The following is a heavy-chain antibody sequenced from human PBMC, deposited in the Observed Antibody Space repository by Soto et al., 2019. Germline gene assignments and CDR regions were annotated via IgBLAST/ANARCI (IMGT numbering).Heavy chain of an antibody. CDR3: ARENGVAVATILYYFDY. J-gene: IGHJ4*02. CDR1: GGTFKNNG. V-gene: IGHV1-69*01. Sequence: QVHLVQSGAEVKKAGSSVKVSCKAPGGTFKNNGISWVRQAPGQGLEWMGGIIPVFGTTNYAQKFQGRLTVTADAFTSTVDMELSRLRYEDTAVYYCARENGVAVATILYYFDYWGPGTLVTVSS. D-gene: IGHD5-12*01. CDR2: IIPVFGTT.